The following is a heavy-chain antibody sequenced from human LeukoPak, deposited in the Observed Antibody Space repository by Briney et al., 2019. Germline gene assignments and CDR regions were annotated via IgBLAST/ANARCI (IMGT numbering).Heavy chain of an antibody. CDR3: ARVGDQQLVKVGDY. CDR1: GFTFSSYA. CDR2: ISSSGSTI. V-gene: IGHV3-48*04. D-gene: IGHD6-13*01. J-gene: IGHJ4*02. Sequence: GGSLRLSCAASGFTFSSYAMSWVRQAPGKGLEWVSYISSSGSTIYYADSVKGRFTISRDNAKNSLYLQMNSLRAEDTAVYYCARVGDQQLVKVGDYWGQGTLVTVSS.